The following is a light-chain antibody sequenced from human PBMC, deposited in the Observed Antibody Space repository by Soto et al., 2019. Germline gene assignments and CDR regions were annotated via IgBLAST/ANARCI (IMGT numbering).Light chain of an antibody. CDR1: QGIGND. V-gene: IGKV1-17*01. Sequence: IQMTQSPSSLSASLGDRVTITCRASQGIGNDVGWYQQKPGKAPKRLIYLTYSLQTGVPSRFSGSGSWTDRRLTNNSLQPEDLATYFRQLLKSYPNVLGQGTRLEI. CDR2: LTY. CDR3: QLLKSYPNV. J-gene: IGKJ5*01.